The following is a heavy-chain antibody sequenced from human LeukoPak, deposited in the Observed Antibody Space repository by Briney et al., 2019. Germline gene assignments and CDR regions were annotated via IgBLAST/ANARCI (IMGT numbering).Heavy chain of an antibody. D-gene: IGHD3-10*01. CDR1: GFTFDDYA. V-gene: IGHV3-9*01. J-gene: IGHJ6*02. Sequence: SLRLSCAASGFTFDDYAMHWVRQAPGKGLEWVSGISWNSGSIGYADSVKGRFTISRDNAKNSLYLQMNSLRAEDTALYYCAKDMHGSGPSSYGMDVWGQGTTVTVSS. CDR2: ISWNSGSI. CDR3: AKDMHGSGPSSYGMDV.